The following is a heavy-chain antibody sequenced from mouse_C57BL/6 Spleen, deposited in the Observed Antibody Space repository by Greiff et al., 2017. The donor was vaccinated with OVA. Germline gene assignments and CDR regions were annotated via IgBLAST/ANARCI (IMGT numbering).Heavy chain of an antibody. CDR2: IWSDGST. J-gene: IGHJ4*01. Sequence: QVQLQQSGPGLVAPSQSLSITCTVSGFSLTSYGVHWVRQPPGKGLEWLVVIWSDGSTTYNSALKSRLSISKDNSKSQVFLKMNSLQTDDTAMYYGARHRGYGHYYAMDYWGQGTSVTVSS. CDR1: GFSLTSYG. CDR3: ARHRGYGHYYAMDY. V-gene: IGHV2-6-1*01. D-gene: IGHD2-10*02.